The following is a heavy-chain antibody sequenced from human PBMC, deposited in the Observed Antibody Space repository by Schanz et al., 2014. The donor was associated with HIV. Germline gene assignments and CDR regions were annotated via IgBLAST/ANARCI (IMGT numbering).Heavy chain of an antibody. D-gene: IGHD3-10*01. CDR3: AKCTTMVRGTGMDV. CDR2: ISGRAGFT. Sequence: EEQLLESGGGLGQPGGSLRLSCVGSGFTLSSYAMSWVRQAPGKGLECVSGISGRAGFTYHAESVKGRFTVSRDDSKNTLYLQMNSLRAEDTAVYYCAKCTTMVRGTGMDVWGQGTTVIVSS. J-gene: IGHJ6*02. V-gene: IGHV3-23*01. CDR1: GFTLSSYA.